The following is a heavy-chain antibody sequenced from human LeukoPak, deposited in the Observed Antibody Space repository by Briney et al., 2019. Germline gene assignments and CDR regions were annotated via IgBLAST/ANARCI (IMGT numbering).Heavy chain of an antibody. V-gene: IGHV3-11*04. Sequence: LTCTVSGGSISTYYWSWTRQPPGKGLEWVSYISSSGSTIYYADSVKGRFTISRDNAKNSLYLQMNSLRAEDTAVYYCARDVHYYDSSGYLDYWGQGTLVTVSS. J-gene: IGHJ4*02. CDR1: GGSISTYY. CDR3: ARDVHYYDSSGYLDY. CDR2: ISSSGSTI. D-gene: IGHD3-22*01.